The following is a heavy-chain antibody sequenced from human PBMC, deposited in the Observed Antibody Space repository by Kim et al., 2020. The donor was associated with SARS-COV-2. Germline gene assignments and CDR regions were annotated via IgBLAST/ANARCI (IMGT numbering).Heavy chain of an antibody. J-gene: IGHJ6*02. V-gene: IGHV3-33*05. Sequence: GGSLRLSCAASGFTFSSYGMHWVRQAPGKGLEWVAVISYDGSNKYYADSVKGRFTISRDNSKNTLYLQMNSLRAEDTAVYYCARDRTEFYYYYGMDVWGQGTTVTVSS. CDR2: ISYDGSNK. D-gene: IGHD3-10*01. CDR3: ARDRTEFYYYYGMDV. CDR1: GFTFSSYG.